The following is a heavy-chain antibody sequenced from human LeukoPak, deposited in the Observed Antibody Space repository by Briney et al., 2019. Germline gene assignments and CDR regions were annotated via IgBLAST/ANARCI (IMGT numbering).Heavy chain of an antibody. J-gene: IGHJ4*02. CDR3: ATSIIDLDY. Sequence: SETLSLTCAVSGVSFDDYYWAWVRQTPGKGLEWIGEINHSGYTNDNPSLKSRVTLSIDTSRKQFSLNPRSVTVADTAVYYCATSIIDLDYWGQGTLVTVSS. CDR1: GVSFDDYY. D-gene: IGHD3-10*01. CDR2: INHSGYT. V-gene: IGHV4-34*01.